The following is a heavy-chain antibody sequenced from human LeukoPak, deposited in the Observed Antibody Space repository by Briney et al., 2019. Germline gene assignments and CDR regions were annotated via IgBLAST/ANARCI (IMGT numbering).Heavy chain of an antibody. D-gene: IGHD5-18*01. Sequence: PGGSLRLSCAASGFTFSSYWMNWVRQAPGKGLEWVSSISSSDTYIHYADSVKGRFTISRDNAKNSLYLQMNSLRAEDTAVYYCARGSAMVLRRGRRPYYFDYWGQGTLVTVSS. CDR2: ISSSDTYI. J-gene: IGHJ4*02. CDR3: ARGSAMVLRRGRRPYYFDY. CDR1: GFTFSSYW. V-gene: IGHV3-21*01.